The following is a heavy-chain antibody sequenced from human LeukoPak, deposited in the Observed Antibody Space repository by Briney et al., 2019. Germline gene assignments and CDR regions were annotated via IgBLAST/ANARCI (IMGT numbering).Heavy chain of an antibody. J-gene: IGHJ4*02. CDR1: GDSIRRSSEY. D-gene: IGHD3-3*01. CDR2: IYYSGTT. CDR3: AREAFGVFGVVKPIHY. Sequence: SETLSLTCTVSGDSIRRSSEYWAWLRQAPGKGLEWIGTIYYSGTTYYSPSLKSRVTFSVDTSKNQFSLKLTSVTAADTAVYYCAREAFGVFGVVKPIHYWGQGILVTVSS. V-gene: IGHV4-39*07.